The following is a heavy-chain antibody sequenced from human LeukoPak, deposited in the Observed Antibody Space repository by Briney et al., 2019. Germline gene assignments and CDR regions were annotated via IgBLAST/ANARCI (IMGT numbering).Heavy chain of an antibody. CDR3: ARELGIAAADDY. J-gene: IGHJ4*02. CDR2: ISSSSSYI. CDR1: GFTFSSYS. Sequence: GGSLRLSCAASGFTFSSYSMNWVRQAPGKGLEWVSSISSSSSYIYYADSVKGRFTISRDNAKSSLYLQMNSLRAEDTAVYYCARELGIAAADDYWGQGTLVTVSS. D-gene: IGHD6-13*01. V-gene: IGHV3-21*01.